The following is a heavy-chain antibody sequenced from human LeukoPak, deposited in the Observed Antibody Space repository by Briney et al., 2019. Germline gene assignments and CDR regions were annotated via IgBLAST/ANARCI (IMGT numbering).Heavy chain of an antibody. J-gene: IGHJ4*02. D-gene: IGHD3-3*01. CDR2: ISSSSSYI. CDR1: GFTFSSYS. CDR3: ARATVGDITIFGVVIDY. Sequence: GGSLRLSCAASGFTFSSYSMNWVRQAPGKGLEWVSSISSSSSYIYYADSVKGRFTIYRDNAKNSLYLQMNSLRAEDTSVYYCARATVGDITIFGVVIDYWGQGTLVTVSS. V-gene: IGHV3-21*01.